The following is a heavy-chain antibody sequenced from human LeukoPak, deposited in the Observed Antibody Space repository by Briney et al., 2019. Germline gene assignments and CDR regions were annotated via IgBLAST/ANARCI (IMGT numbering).Heavy chain of an antibody. J-gene: IGHJ4*01. V-gene: IGHV3-23*01. D-gene: IGHD2-2*01. CDR1: GFTFSAFG. CDR3: AKDRLTCSTTNCFASGDY. Sequence: GGSLRLSCAASGFTFSAFGMTWVRQAPGKGLEWVSSISGNGGHTYSADSVRGRFTISRDNSKNTLYLQMNSLRAEDTAVYYCAKDRLTCSTTNCFASGDYWGHGTLVTVSS. CDR2: ISGNGGHT.